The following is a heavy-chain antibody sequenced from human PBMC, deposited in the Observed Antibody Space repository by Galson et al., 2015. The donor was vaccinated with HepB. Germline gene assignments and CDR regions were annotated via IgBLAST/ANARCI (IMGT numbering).Heavy chain of an antibody. D-gene: IGHD3-3*01. Sequence: SVKVSCKASGYTFTGYYMHWVRQAPGQGLEWMGWINPNSGGTNYAQKFQGRVPMTRDTSISTAYMELSRLRSDDTAVYYCARGPLYDFWSGYSPTVNWFDPWGQGTLVTVSS. CDR1: GYTFTGYY. CDR2: INPNSGGT. V-gene: IGHV1-2*02. CDR3: ARGPLYDFWSGYSPTVNWFDP. J-gene: IGHJ5*02.